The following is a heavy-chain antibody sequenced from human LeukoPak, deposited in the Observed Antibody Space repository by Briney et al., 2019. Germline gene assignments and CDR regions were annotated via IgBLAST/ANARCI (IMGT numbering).Heavy chain of an antibody. D-gene: IGHD3-22*01. V-gene: IGHV4-39*01. CDR2: MYYSGNT. Sequence: SDTLSLTCTVSGDAFTGSSYYWGWIRQSPGKGLEWIGSMYYSGNTYSNPSLESRVTMSADTSKNLFSLKLNSVSVADTAVYYCARQYFDRTGYYYFDYWGQGTLLIVSS. J-gene: IGHJ4*02. CDR1: GDAFTGSSYY. CDR3: ARQYFDRTGYYYFDY.